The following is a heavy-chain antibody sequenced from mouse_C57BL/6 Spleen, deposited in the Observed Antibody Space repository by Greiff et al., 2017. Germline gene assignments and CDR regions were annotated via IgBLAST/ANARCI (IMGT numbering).Heavy chain of an antibody. V-gene: IGHV1-82*01. CDR2: IYPGDGDT. CDR3: AREEIYYGNYDAMDY. D-gene: IGHD2-1*01. Sequence: QVQLKESGPELVKPGASVKISCKASGYAFSSSWMNWVKQRPGKGLEWIGRIYPGDGDTNYNGKFKGKATLTADKSSSTAYMQLSSLTSEDSAVYCCAREEIYYGNYDAMDYWGQGTSVTVSS. CDR1: GYAFSSSW. J-gene: IGHJ4*01.